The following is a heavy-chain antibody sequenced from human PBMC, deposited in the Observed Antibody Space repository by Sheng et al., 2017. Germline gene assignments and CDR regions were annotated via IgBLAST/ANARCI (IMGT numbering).Heavy chain of an antibody. CDR1: GGSFSGYY. CDR3: ARSSGPEYYYDSSGSSLAAFDI. J-gene: IGHJ3*02. Sequence: QVQLQQWGAGLLKPSETLSLTCAVYGGSFSGYYWSWIRQPPGKGLEWIGEINHSGSTNYNPSLKSRVTISVDTSKNQFSLKLSSVTAADTAVYYCARSSGPEYYYDSSGSSLAAFDIWGQGTMVTVSS. CDR2: INHSGST. V-gene: IGHV4-34*01. D-gene: IGHD3-22*01.